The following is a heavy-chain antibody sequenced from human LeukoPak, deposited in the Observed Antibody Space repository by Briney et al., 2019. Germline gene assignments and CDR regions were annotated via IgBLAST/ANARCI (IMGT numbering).Heavy chain of an antibody. Sequence: GGSLRLSCAASGFTFSDYYMSWIRQAPGKGLEWVSYISSSGSNIYYADSVKGRFTITRDNAKNSMYLQMNSLRAEDTAVYYCAGYYYDFWSGYPHWGQGTLVTVSS. J-gene: IGHJ4*02. CDR3: AGYYYDFWSGYPH. CDR2: ISSSGSNI. D-gene: IGHD3-3*01. V-gene: IGHV3-11*01. CDR1: GFTFSDYY.